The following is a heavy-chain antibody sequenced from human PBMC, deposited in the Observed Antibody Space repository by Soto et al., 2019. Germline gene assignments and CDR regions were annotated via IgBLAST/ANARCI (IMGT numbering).Heavy chain of an antibody. CDR3: ARERSSGWLDY. V-gene: IGHV1-69*05. J-gene: IGHJ4*02. CDR2: IIPIFGT. Sequence: GTSVEVSCKASGGTLSSCAISWVRQAPGQGLEWMGGIIPIFGTGYAQKFQGRVTMTRNTSISTAYMELSSLRSEDTAVYYCARERSSGWLDYWGQGTVVTVSS. D-gene: IGHD6-19*01. CDR1: GGTLSSCA.